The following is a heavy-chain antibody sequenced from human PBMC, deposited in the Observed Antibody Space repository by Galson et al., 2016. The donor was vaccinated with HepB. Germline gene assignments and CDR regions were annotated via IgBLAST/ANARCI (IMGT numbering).Heavy chain of an antibody. V-gene: IGHV3-30*03. Sequence: SLRLSCAASGFTFSTYAMHWVRQAPGKGLEWVAFMYYDGSKKYYADSVKGRFTTSRDNPKNTLYLQMNSLRAEDTAAYYCARDGRVREWLKKFYYYGMDVWGQGTTVTVSS. J-gene: IGHJ6*02. CDR2: MYYDGSKK. CDR1: GFTFSTYA. D-gene: IGHD3-3*01. CDR3: ARDGRVREWLKKFYYYGMDV.